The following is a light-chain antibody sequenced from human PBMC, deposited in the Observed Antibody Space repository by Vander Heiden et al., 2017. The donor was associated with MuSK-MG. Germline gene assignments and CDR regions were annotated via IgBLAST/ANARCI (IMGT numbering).Light chain of an antibody. J-gene: IGLJ2*01. V-gene: IGLV2-8*01. CDR1: SSDIGSYNC. CDR2: DVT. Sequence: SALIHPPPASGSPGPSVGISCTGTSSDIGSYNCIPWYQQHAGHTPTLLVYDVTTRPAGVPGRFSGSESGNAASLTVSGLQAEEDADYYCGSAACSNAVLFGGGTKLTVL. CDR3: GSAACSNAVL.